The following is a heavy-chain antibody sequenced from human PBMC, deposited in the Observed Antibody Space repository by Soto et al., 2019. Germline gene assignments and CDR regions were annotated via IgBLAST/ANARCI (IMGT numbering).Heavy chain of an antibody. CDR1: GGSISDNKW. CDR3: TRNGDWNFDY. V-gene: IGHV4-4*02. D-gene: IGHD4-17*01. CDR2: IHHSGST. J-gene: IGHJ4*02. Sequence: QVQLQESGPGLVKPSGTLSLTCAVSGGSISDNKWWSWVRQPPGKGLEWIGEIHHSGSTSYNPSLTRRVTISVDKSKNQFSLKLRSVTAADTAMYYCTRNGDWNFDYWGQGTLVAVSS.